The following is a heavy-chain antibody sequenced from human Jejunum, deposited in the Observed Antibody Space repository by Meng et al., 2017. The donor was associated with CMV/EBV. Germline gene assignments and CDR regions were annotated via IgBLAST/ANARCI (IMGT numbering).Heavy chain of an antibody. D-gene: IGHD6-19*01. Sequence: TVSGGSISGYYLSWIRQPPGEGLEWIGYISYSGSTNYNPSLKSRVTISVDTSKNQFSLKLSSVTDADTAVYYCARVRTSGWFIIDYWGQGTPVTVSS. CDR1: GGSISGYY. CDR3: ARVRTSGWFIIDY. J-gene: IGHJ4*02. CDR2: ISYSGST. V-gene: IGHV4-59*01.